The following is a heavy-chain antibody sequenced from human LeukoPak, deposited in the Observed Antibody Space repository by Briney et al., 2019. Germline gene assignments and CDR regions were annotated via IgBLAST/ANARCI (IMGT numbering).Heavy chain of an antibody. J-gene: IGHJ5*02. CDR3: AGYYYDSSRGFDL. V-gene: IGHV3-20*04. D-gene: IGHD3-22*01. CDR1: GFQFGDYG. CDR2: INLNCAWT. Sequence: LGGSLILSCSASGFQFGDYGMGWVRQAPGNWLEGVCDINLNCAWTGSADSVKGRVTIARDNAKSSLYLQMNNLRAEDRALYYWAGYYYDSSRGFDLWGQGTMVGV.